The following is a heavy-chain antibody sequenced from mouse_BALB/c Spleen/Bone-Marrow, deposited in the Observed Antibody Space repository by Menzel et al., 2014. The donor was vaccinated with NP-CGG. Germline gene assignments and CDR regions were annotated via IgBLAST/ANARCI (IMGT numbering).Heavy chain of an antibody. CDR3: VRGGLRGAWFAY. CDR1: GYSFTGYF. J-gene: IGHJ3*01. D-gene: IGHD2-4*01. Sequence: VQLQQSGPELVKPGASVKISCKASGYSFTGYFMNWVMQSHGKSLEWIGRINPYNGDTFYNQKFKGKATLTVDKSPSTAHMELRSLASEDSAVYYCVRGGLRGAWFAYWGQGTLVTVSA. CDR2: INPYNGDT. V-gene: IGHV1-20*02.